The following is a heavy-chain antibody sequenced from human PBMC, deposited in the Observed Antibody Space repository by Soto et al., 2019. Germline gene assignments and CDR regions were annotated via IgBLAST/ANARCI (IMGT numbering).Heavy chain of an antibody. J-gene: IGHJ2*01. CDR3: ARRGEVGYCSGGSCYDWYFDL. V-gene: IGHV4-59*01. D-gene: IGHD2-15*01. CDR1: GGSISSYY. CDR2: IYYSGST. Sequence: LSLTCTVSGGSISSYYWSWIRQPPGKGLEWIGYIYYSGSTNYNPSLKSRVTISVDTSKNQFSLKLSSVTAADTAVYYCARRGEVGYCSGGSCYDWYFDLWGRGTLVTVSS.